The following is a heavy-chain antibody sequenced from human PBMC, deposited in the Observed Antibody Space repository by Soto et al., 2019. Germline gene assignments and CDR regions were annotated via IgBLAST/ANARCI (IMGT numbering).Heavy chain of an antibody. J-gene: IGHJ4*02. CDR2: MNPNSDNT. CDR1: GYTFTSYD. CDR3: ARGYSSGWYEFDY. Sequence: ASVKVSCKASGYTFTSYDINWVRQATGQGLEWMGWMNPNSDNTGYAQKFQGWVTMTRDTSISTAYMELSRLRSDDTAVYYCARGYSSGWYEFDYWGQGTLVTVSS. D-gene: IGHD6-19*01. V-gene: IGHV1-8*01.